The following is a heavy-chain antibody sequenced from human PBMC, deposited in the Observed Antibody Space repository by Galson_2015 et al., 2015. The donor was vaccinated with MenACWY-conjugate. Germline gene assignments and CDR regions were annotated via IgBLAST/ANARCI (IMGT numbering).Heavy chain of an antibody. CDR2: MSYDGSNK. J-gene: IGHJ4*02. V-gene: IGHV3-30*07. CDR3: TTDPRL. CDR1: GFTFSSYT. Sequence: SLRLSCAASGFTFSSYTMHWVRQAPGKGLEWVAVMSYDGSNKYYADSVKGRFTISRDDSKNTVYLQMNSLKTEDTGVYYCTTDPRLWGQGTLVTVAS.